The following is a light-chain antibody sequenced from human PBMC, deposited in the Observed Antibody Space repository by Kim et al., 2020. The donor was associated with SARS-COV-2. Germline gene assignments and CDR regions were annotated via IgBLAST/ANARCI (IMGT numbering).Light chain of an antibody. J-gene: IGKJ4*01. CDR3: QQYNAWPLT. CDR2: DAS. V-gene: IGKV3-15*01. Sequence: VSAGDGATVSCRASQNIDRNLAWYQQKPGQSPRLLISDASTRATGLPARFSGSGSGTEFTLTISSLQSEDFALYYCQQYNAWPLTFGGGTKVDIK. CDR1: QNIDRN.